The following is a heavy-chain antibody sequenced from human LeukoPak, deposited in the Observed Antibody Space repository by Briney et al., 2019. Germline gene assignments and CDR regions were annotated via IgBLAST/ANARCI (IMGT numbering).Heavy chain of an antibody. D-gene: IGHD1-26*01. CDR2: IYTSGST. CDR1: GASISSYY. Sequence: SETLSLTCTVSGASISSYYWTWIRQSAGKGLEWIGRIYTSGSTNYNPSLESRVTMSVDTSRNQFSLELSSVTAADTAVYYCARESGIYSRYYYYMDVWGKGTTVTISS. V-gene: IGHV4-4*07. CDR3: ARESGIYSRYYYYMDV. J-gene: IGHJ6*03.